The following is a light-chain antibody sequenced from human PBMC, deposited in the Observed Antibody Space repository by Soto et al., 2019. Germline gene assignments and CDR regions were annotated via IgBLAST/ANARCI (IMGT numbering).Light chain of an antibody. CDR3: QQRSNWPPWT. Sequence: EVVLPNSPAPLSFSQGERATPSCRATQSVDTYLAWYQQKPGQPPRLLIYDASNRATGIPARFSGSGSGTDFTLTITTLEPEDFAVYYCQQRSNWPPWTFGPGTKV. CDR1: QSVDTY. V-gene: IGKV3-11*01. J-gene: IGKJ3*01. CDR2: DAS.